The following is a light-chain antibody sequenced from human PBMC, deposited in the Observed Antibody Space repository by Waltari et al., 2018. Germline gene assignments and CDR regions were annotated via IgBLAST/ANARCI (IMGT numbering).Light chain of an antibody. J-gene: IGKJ5*01. CDR3: QQRRDGRT. CDR1: QNVGSY. Sequence: DIVLTQSPAILSLSPGERATLSCRASQNVGSYVGWYPQLPGQAPRLLIYDASNRATGIPGRFSGSGSGTDFTLTISSLEPEDFAVYYCQQRRDGRTFGQGTRLEI. CDR2: DAS. V-gene: IGKV3-11*01.